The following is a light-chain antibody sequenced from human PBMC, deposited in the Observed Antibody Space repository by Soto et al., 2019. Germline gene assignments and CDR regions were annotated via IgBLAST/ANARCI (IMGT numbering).Light chain of an antibody. CDR1: SSDVGGYKY. Sequence: QSVLTQPASVSGSPGQSITISCTGTSSDVGGYKYVSWYQQYPGKAPKLMIYEVTNRPSGVSSRFSGSKSGNTASLTISGLQAEDEADYYCNSYTSSSTWVFGGGTKVTVL. CDR2: EVT. J-gene: IGLJ3*02. CDR3: NSYTSSSTWV. V-gene: IGLV2-14*01.